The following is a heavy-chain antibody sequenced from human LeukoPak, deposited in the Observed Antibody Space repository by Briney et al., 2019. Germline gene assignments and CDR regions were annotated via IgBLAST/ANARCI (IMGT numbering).Heavy chain of an antibody. CDR2: IYYSGST. CDR3: ASGELGYCSGGSCYPEFDY. CDR1: GGSVSSGIYY. Sequence: SETLSLTCTVSGGSVSSGIYYWSWIRQPPGKGLEWIGDIYYSGSTNYNPSLKSRVTISVDTSKNQFSLKLSSVTAADTAVYYCASGELGYCSGGSCYPEFDYWGQGTLVTVSS. V-gene: IGHV4-61*01. J-gene: IGHJ4*02. D-gene: IGHD2-15*01.